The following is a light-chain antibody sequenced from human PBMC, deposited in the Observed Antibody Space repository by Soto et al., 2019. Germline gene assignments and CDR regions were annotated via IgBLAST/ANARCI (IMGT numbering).Light chain of an antibody. J-gene: IGKJ3*01. CDR3: QKYDRAPFT. CDR2: AAS. Sequence: DIQMTQSPSSLSVSVGDRVTITCRASQDIRNYLAWYQQKPGKVPKLLIYAASTLQSGVPSRFSGSGSGTDFTLTINSLQAEDIATYYCQKYDRAPFTVGLGTKVDFK. V-gene: IGKV1-27*01. CDR1: QDIRNY.